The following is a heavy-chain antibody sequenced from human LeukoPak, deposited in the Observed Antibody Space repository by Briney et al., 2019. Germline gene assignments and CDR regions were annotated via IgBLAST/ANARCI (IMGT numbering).Heavy chain of an antibody. V-gene: IGHV1-18*01. D-gene: IGHD6-13*01. CDR2: ISAYNGNT. CDR3: ARGQSGSSWPNYYYYHYMDV. Sequence: ASVKVSCKASGYTFTSYGISWVRQAPGHGLEWMGWISAYNGNTNYAQKLQGRVTMTTDTSTSTAYMELSSLRSEDTAVYYCARGQSGSSWPNYYYYHYMDVWGKGTTVTVSS. J-gene: IGHJ6*03. CDR1: GYTFTSYG.